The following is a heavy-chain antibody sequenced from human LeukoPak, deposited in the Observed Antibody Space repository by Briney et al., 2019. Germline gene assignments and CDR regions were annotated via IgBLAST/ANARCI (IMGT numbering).Heavy chain of an antibody. V-gene: IGHV3-21*01. CDR2: ISSSSSYI. D-gene: IGHD2-15*01. CDR1: GFTFDDYS. CDR3: SSLRQPPTRGYCSGGSCYG. Sequence: GGSLRLSCAASGFTFDDYSMNWVRQAPGKGLEWVSSISSSSSYIYYADSVKGRFTISRDNAKNSLYLQMNSLRAEDTAVYYCSSLRQPPTRGYCSGGSCYGWGQGTLVTVSS. J-gene: IGHJ4*02.